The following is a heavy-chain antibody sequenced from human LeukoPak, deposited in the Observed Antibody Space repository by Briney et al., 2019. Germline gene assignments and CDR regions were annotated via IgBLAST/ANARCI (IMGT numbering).Heavy chain of an antibody. CDR1: GYTFTGNY. J-gene: IGHJ5*02. Sequence: ASVKVSCKASGYTFTGNYLHWVRQAPGQGLEWMGWINPNSGGTNYAQKFQGRVTMTRDTSISTAYMELSRLRSDDTAVYYCAREGPANPWFDPWGQGTLVTVSS. D-gene: IGHD2-2*01. CDR3: AREGPANPWFDP. V-gene: IGHV1-2*02. CDR2: INPNSGGT.